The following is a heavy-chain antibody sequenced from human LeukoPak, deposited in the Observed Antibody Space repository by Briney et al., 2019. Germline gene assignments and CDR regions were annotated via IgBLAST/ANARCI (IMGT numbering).Heavy chain of an antibody. D-gene: IGHD2/OR15-2a*01. V-gene: IGHV3-33*08. CDR1: GFAFSSYG. Sequence: GGSLRLSCAASGFAFSSYGMHWVRQAPGKGLEWVALIWYDGSNKYYTDSVKGRLTISRDNSKNTLYLQMNSLRAEDTAIYYCAREGPRGNSQFDYWGQGTLVTVSS. CDR3: AREGPRGNSQFDY. CDR2: IWYDGSNK. J-gene: IGHJ4*02.